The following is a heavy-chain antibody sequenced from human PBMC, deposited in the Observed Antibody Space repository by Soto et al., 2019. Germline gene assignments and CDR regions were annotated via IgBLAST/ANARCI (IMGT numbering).Heavy chain of an antibody. CDR3: ARDTSGWNDAFDI. J-gene: IGHJ3*02. D-gene: IGHD6-19*01. Sequence: PGGSLRLSCAASGFTFSSYWMSWVHQAPGKGLEWVANIKQDGSEKYYVDSVKGRFTISRDNAKNSLYLQMNSLRAEDTAVYYCARDTSGWNDAFDIWGQGTRVTVSS. CDR1: GFTFSSYW. V-gene: IGHV3-7*01. CDR2: IKQDGSEK.